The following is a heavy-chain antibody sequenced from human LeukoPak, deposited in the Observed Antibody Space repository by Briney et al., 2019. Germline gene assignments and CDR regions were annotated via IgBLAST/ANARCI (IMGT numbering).Heavy chain of an antibody. CDR3: AKMGPPFDY. J-gene: IGHJ4*02. CDR1: GFTFSSYG. V-gene: IGHV3-30*18. CDR2: ISYDGSNK. Sequence: PGGSLRLSCAASGFTFSSYGMHWVRQAPVKGLEWVAVISYDGSNKYYADSVKGRFTISRDNSKNTLYLQMNSLRAEDTAVYYCAKMGPPFDYWGQGTLVTVSS.